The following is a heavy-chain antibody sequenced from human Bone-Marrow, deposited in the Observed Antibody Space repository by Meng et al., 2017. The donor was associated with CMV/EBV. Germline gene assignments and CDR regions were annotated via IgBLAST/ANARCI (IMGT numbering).Heavy chain of an antibody. D-gene: IGHD3-10*01. J-gene: IGHJ6*02. CDR3: ARAGGFGSYSGMDV. CDR2: IHYSGST. Sequence: SEPLSLTCTVSGGSISSGGYYWSWIRQPPGKGLEWIGYIHYSGSTNYSPSLKSRVTVSVDTSKNQFSLKLTSVTAADTAVYYCARAGGFGSYSGMDVWGQGTTVTSP. CDR1: GGSISSGGYY. V-gene: IGHV4-61*08.